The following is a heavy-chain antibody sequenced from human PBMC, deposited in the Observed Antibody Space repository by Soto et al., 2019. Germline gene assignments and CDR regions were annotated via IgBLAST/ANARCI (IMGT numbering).Heavy chain of an antibody. CDR2: IIPIFSST. CDR1: GSRFSNYV. D-gene: IGHD2-2*02. CDR3: AREGRGKKAGYNGLVSLGY. J-gene: IGHJ4*02. V-gene: IGHV1-69*06. Sequence: QVQLVQSGAEVKTPGSSLKVSCKVSGSRFSNYVISWVRQAPGHGLEWLGRIIPIFSSTKYEQSFQGRVTITSDTSTCTASLTLSSMSSDDTAAYYCAREGRGKKAGYNGLVSLGYWGQGTLVTVSS.